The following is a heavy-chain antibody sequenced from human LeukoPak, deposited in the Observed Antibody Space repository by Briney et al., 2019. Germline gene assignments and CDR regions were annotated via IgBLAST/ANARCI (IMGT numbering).Heavy chain of an antibody. CDR1: GFTFSTYW. D-gene: IGHD6-13*01. V-gene: IGHV3-7*05. CDR2: IKDDGSEK. J-gene: IGHJ4*02. CDR3: VAAGGY. Sequence: GGSLRFSCAASGFTFSTYWMNWVRQAPGRGLEWVASIKDDGSEKNYVDSVKGRFTISRDNANKSLCLQMNSLRAEDTAVYYCVAAGGYWGQGALVTVSS.